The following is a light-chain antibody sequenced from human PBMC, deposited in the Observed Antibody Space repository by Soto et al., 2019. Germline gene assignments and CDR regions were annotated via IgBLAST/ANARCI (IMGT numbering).Light chain of an antibody. CDR1: QSVSSSH. V-gene: IGKV3-20*01. CDR2: GAS. Sequence: EVVLRQSPGTLSLSPGERATLSCRASQSVSSSHLAWYQQKPGQAPRLLIYGASSRAAGIPDRFSGRGSGTDFTLTISRLEPEDFPVYYCQQYDSSEYTFGQGTKVEVK. J-gene: IGKJ2*01. CDR3: QQYDSSEYT.